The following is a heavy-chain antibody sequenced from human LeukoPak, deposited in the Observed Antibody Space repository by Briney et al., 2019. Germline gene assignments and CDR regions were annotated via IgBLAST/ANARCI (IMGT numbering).Heavy chain of an antibody. CDR3: AREMSGSNDAFDI. J-gene: IGHJ3*02. CDR1: GITFSRFW. D-gene: IGHD3-10*01. Sequence: LSGGSLRLSCAASGITFSRFWMSWVRQAPGKGLQWVANINQDGSEKHYVDSVKGRFTISRESAKNSLYLQMNSLRAGDTAVYYCAREMSGSNDAFDIWGQGTMVTVSS. V-gene: IGHV3-7*01. CDR2: INQDGSEK.